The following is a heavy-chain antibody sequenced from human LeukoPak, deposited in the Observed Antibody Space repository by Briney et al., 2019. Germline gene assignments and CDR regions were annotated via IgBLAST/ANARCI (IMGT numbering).Heavy chain of an antibody. CDR2: IDGDGATT. J-gene: IGHJ2*01. CDR3: TRDSGADRRYFDV. D-gene: IGHD7-27*01. Sequence: GRSLRLSCAASGFTFNSYLMSWVRQAPGKGLVWVSRIDGDGATTSYEDSVKGRFTISRDNANNMVYLEMNRLRVEDTAVYYCTRDSGADRRYFDVWGRGTLVTVSS. CDR1: GFTFNSYL. V-gene: IGHV3-74*01.